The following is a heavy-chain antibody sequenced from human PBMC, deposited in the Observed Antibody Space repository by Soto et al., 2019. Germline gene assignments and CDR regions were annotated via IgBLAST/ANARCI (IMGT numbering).Heavy chain of an antibody. CDR2: INPESGDT. Sequence: GASVKVSCKVSGYTLTELSMHWVRQAPGQGLEWMGWINPESGDTIYAQKFQGWVTMTRDTSISTAYMELSRLRSDDTAVYYCARAPSPVVVVALDYWGQGTLVTVSS. J-gene: IGHJ4*02. CDR1: GYTLTELS. D-gene: IGHD2-15*01. V-gene: IGHV1-2*04. CDR3: ARAPSPVVVVALDY.